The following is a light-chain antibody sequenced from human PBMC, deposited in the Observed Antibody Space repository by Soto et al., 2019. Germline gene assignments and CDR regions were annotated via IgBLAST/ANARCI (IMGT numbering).Light chain of an antibody. CDR3: QSYDTRLNVVV. J-gene: IGLJ2*01. V-gene: IGLV1-40*01. Sequence: VLTQPPSVSGAPGQRVTISCTGTSSNIGAGYDVHWYHQLPGTAPKVLLYGNTNRPSGVPDRFSASKSGTSASLAITGLQAEDEADCYCQSYDTRLNVVVFGGGTKVTVL. CDR2: GNT. CDR1: SSNIGAGYD.